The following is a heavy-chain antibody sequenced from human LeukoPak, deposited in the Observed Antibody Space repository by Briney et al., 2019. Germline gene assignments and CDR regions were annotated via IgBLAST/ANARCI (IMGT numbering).Heavy chain of an antibody. V-gene: IGHV3-30*18. Sequence: GSLILPCAASGFTFSSYGMHWVRRAPGTRLEWVAVISYDGSNKYYADSVKGRFTISRDNSKNTLYLQMNSLRAEDTAVYYCAKYRPIYCSGGSCYQRYFDYWGQGTLVTVSS. CDR3: AKYRPIYCSGGSCYQRYFDY. CDR1: GFTFSSYG. CDR2: ISYDGSNK. D-gene: IGHD2-15*01. J-gene: IGHJ4*02.